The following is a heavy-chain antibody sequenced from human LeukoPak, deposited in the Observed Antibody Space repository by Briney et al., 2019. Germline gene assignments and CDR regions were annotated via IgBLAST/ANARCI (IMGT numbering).Heavy chain of an antibody. J-gene: IGHJ6*03. CDR2: INYYGST. V-gene: IGHV4-39*07. Sequence: PSETLSLTCTVSGASMTFTHYYWVWVRQPPGKGLEWIGTINYYGSTYYNPSLKSRVSISLDTSKSQFSLNLGSVTAADTAVYYCSRDYGSGSYDSNTYMDVWGKGTTVTVSS. D-gene: IGHD3-10*01. CDR1: GASMTFTHYY. CDR3: SRDYGSGSYDSNTYMDV.